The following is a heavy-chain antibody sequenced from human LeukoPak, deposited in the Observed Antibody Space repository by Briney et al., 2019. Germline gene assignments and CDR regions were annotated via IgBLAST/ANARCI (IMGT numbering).Heavy chain of an antibody. D-gene: IGHD3-10*01. CDR3: AKDRVFYYYYYGMDV. CDR2: ISYDGNKK. V-gene: IGHV3-30*18. J-gene: IGHJ6*02. Sequence: GGSLRLSCAASGFTFSSYGMHWVRQAPGKGLEWVAVISYDGNKKDYADSVKGRFTISRDNSKNTLYLQMNSLRTEDTAVYYCAKDRVFYYYYYGMDVWGQGTTVTVSS. CDR1: GFTFSSYG.